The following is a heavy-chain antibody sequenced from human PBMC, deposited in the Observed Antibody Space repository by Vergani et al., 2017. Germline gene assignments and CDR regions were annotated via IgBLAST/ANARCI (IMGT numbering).Heavy chain of an antibody. D-gene: IGHD3-10*01. Sequence: EVQLLESGGGLVQPGGSLRLSCAASGFTFSSFAMSWVRQAPGTGLEWVSAISGRGDSTYYADSVKCRSTFSRDNSKNTLYLQMNSLRAEDTAVYYCAKEGSAEADDAFDIWGQGTMVTVSS. CDR2: ISGRGDST. V-gene: IGHV3-23*01. J-gene: IGHJ3*02. CDR3: AKEGSAEADDAFDI. CDR1: GFTFSSFA.